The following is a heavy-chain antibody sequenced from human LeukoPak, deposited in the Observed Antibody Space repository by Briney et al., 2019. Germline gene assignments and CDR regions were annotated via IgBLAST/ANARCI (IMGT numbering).Heavy chain of an antibody. CDR3: ARWGHFDSSGYFVVDY. J-gene: IGHJ4*02. CDR2: TLYGGRT. D-gene: IGHD3-22*01. Sequence: SETLSLTCTVSDGSIRNFYWTWFRQPPGKRLEWIGHTLYGGRTDYNPSLESRVTISIDTSKSQFSPKLRSVTATDTAVYYCARWGHFDSSGYFVVDYWGQGALVTVSS. CDR1: DGSIRNFY. V-gene: IGHV4-59*01.